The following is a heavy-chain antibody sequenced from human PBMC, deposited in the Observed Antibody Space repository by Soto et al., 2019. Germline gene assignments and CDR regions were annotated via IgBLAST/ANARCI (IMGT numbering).Heavy chain of an antibody. D-gene: IGHD4-17*01. V-gene: IGHV1-69*01. CDR1: GGTFSSYA. CDR3: ASKLRGTTVVTRRDYYGMDV. CDR2: IIPIFGTA. Sequence: QVQLVQSGAEVKKPGSSVKVSCKASGGTFSSYAISWVRQAPGQGLEWMGGIIPIFGTANYAQKFQGRVTFTADESTSTAYMELSSLRSEDTAVYYCASKLRGTTVVTRRDYYGMDVWGQGTTVTVSS. J-gene: IGHJ6*02.